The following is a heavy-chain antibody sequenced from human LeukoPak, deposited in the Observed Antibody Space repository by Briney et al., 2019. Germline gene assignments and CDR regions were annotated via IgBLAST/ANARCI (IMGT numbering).Heavy chain of an antibody. D-gene: IGHD6-19*01. CDR2: ISAYNSNT. CDR3: ASTSSSGWYHDAFDI. Sequence: ASVKVSCKASGYSFTSYGISWVRQAPGQGLEWMGWISAYNSNTNYAQNLQGRVTMTTDTSTSTVYLDLRSLRSDDTAVYYCASTSSSGWYHDAFDIWGQGTMVTVSS. J-gene: IGHJ3*02. V-gene: IGHV1-18*01. CDR1: GYSFTSYG.